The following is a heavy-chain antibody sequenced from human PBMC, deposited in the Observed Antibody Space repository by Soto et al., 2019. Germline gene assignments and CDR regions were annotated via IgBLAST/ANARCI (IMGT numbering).Heavy chain of an antibody. J-gene: IGHJ6*02. CDR1: GGSISSSSYY. Sequence: PSETLSLTCTVSGGSISSSSYYWGWIRQPPGKGLEWIGSIYYSGSTYYNPSLKSRVTISVDTSKNQFSLKLSSVTAADTAVYYCARSGITMVRGVIVPYYYYGMDVWGQGTTVTVSS. D-gene: IGHD3-10*01. V-gene: IGHV4-39*01. CDR3: ARSGITMVRGVIVPYYYYGMDV. CDR2: IYYSGST.